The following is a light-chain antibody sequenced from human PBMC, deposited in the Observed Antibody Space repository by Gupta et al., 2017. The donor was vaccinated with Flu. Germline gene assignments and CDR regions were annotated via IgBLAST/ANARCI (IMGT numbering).Light chain of an antibody. V-gene: IGLV1-36*01. CDR1: SSKIRDYA. Sequence: RVTISCSGSSSKIRDYAVSWYQQVPGKAPNLIIYYDSLLPSGVSDRFSGSRSGTSASLAISGLQSEDEGDYYCATWDDTLDGPVFGGGTKLTVL. J-gene: IGLJ3*02. CDR2: YDS. CDR3: ATWDDTLDGPV.